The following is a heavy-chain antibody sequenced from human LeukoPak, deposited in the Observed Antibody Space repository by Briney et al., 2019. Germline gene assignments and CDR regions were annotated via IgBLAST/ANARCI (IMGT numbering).Heavy chain of an antibody. V-gene: IGHV4-34*01. D-gene: IGHD5-12*01. Sequence: SETLSLTCAVSGVSFSGYYCSCIRQPPGKGQECIWEITHSGSTTYNPPLKSRVTISLDTPTKQIPLKLSSVPAADTPVYYCARGYESAIYYYMDVWGKGTTVTASS. J-gene: IGHJ6*03. CDR2: ITHSGST. CDR1: GVSFSGYY. CDR3: ARGYESAIYYYMDV.